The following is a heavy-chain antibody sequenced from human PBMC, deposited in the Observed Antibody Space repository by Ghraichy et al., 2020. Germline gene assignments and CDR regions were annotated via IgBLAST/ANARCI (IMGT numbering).Heavy chain of an antibody. CDR1: GGSISTYY. V-gene: IGHV4-4*07. Sequence: SETLSLTCNVSGGSISTYYWSWIRQPAGKGLEWIGRVHISGNTNYNPSLKSRVTMSVDTSKIQFSLKLTSVTAADTALYYCAREGTGARPLDSWGQGTLVTVSS. D-gene: IGHD6-6*01. CDR2: VHISGNT. CDR3: AREGTGARPLDS. J-gene: IGHJ4*02.